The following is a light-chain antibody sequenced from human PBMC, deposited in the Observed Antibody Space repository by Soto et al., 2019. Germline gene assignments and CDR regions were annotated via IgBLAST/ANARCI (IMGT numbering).Light chain of an antibody. CDR2: GAS. J-gene: IGKJ1*01. CDR3: QQYGRSWWT. V-gene: IGKV3-20*01. CDR1: QSVSSSY. Sequence: EIVLTQSPGTLSLSPGERATLSCRTSQSVSSSYLAWYQQKPGQAPRLLIYGASSSATGIPDRFSGSGSGTDFTLTMSRLEPEDFAVYYCQQYGRSWWTFGQGTKVEIK.